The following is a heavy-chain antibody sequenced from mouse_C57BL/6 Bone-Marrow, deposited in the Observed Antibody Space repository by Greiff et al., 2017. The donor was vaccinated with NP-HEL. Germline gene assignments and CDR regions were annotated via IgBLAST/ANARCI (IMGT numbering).Heavy chain of an antibody. V-gene: IGHV1-54*01. CDR1: GYAFTNYL. J-gene: IGHJ4*01. CDR3: ARWGVNYAMDY. CDR2: INPGSGGT. Sequence: QVQLQQSGAELVRPGTSEKVSCKASGYAFTNYLIEWVKQRPGQGLEWIGVINPGSGGTNYNEKFKGKATLTADKSSSTAYMQLSSLTSEDSAVYFCARWGVNYAMDYWGQGTSVTVSS. D-gene: IGHD2-1*01.